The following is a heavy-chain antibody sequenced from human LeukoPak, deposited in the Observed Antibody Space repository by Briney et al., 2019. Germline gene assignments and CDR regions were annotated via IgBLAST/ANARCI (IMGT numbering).Heavy chain of an antibody. CDR3: AXXPRGVVVRGVIRGHMDV. CDR1: GGSISGYY. J-gene: IGHJ6*03. CDR2: IYYSGST. V-gene: IGHV4-59*01. D-gene: IGHD3-10*01. Sequence: SETLSLTCIVSGGSISGYYWSWIRQPPGKGLEWIGYIYYSGSTNYNPSLKSRVTISVDTSKNQFSLKLSSVAAADTAVYCCAXXPRGVVVRGVIRGHMDVWGKGTTVTVSS.